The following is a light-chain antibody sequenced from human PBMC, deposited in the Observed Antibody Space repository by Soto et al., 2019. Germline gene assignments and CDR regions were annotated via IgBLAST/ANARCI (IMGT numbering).Light chain of an antibody. CDR2: GAS. V-gene: IGKV3-20*01. CDR1: QSINSNF. J-gene: IGKJ5*01. CDR3: KQYDASPIT. Sequence: EIVLTQSPGILSLSPGEGVTLSCRASQSINSNFLAWYQQKPGQAPRLLFYGASTRATGVSDRFSGSGSEKDFSLTISRLEPEEFAIYYCKQYDASPITLGQETRLEIK.